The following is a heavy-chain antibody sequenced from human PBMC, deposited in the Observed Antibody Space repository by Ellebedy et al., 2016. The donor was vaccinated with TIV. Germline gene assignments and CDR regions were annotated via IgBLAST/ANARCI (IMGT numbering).Heavy chain of an antibody. CDR2: IYSGNNT. J-gene: IGHJ5*02. V-gene: IGHV3-66*01. CDR1: GFSVSSNY. D-gene: IGHD3-16*01. Sequence: PGGSLRLSCAASGFSVSSNYMTWVRQAPGKGLEWVSVIYSGNNTHYAESVKGRFTISRDIFQNSVYLQMDRLRAEDTALYYCVRERFPLPTWGQGTLVTVSS. CDR3: VRERFPLPT.